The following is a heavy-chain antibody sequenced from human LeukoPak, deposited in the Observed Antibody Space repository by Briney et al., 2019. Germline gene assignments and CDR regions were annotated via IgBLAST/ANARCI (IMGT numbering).Heavy chain of an antibody. V-gene: IGHV4-4*07. Sequence: SETLSLTCTVSGGSISSYYWSWIRQPAGKGLEWIGRIYTSGSTNYNPSLKSRVTMSVDTSKNQFSLKLSSVTAADTAVYYCAREPGGYYYDISTGYYTNYYYYMDVWGKGTTVTISS. CDR2: IYTSGST. J-gene: IGHJ6*03. CDR1: GGSISSYY. CDR3: AREPGGYYYDISTGYYTNYYYYMDV. D-gene: IGHD3-9*01.